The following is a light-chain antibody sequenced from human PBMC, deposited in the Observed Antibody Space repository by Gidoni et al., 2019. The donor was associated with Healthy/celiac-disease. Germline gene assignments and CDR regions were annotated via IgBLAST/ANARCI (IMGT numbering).Light chain of an antibody. CDR1: QSISSY. CDR3: QQSYSTPFT. V-gene: IGKV1-39*01. CDR2: AAS. J-gene: IGKJ5*01. Sequence: GDRVTITCRASQSISSYLNWYQQKPGKAPKHLIYAASSLQSGVPSRFSGSGSGTDFTLTISSLQPEDFATYYCQQSYSTPFTFXXXTRLEIK.